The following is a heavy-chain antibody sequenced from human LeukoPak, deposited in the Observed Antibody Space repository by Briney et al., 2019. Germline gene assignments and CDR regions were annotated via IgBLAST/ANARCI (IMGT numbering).Heavy chain of an antibody. J-gene: IGHJ5*02. CDR1: GGSITTTNW. D-gene: IGHD5-18*01. CDR2: VSLEGVR. V-gene: IGHV4-4*02. CDR3: ARHVGYGNNWFDP. Sequence: PSETLSLTCGVSGGSITTTNWWSWVRQFPGQGLQWIGEVSLEGVRNYNPSLTSRVTMSLDRAKNLLSLNLNSVTAADTAVYYCARHVGYGNNWFDPWGQGTLVTVSS.